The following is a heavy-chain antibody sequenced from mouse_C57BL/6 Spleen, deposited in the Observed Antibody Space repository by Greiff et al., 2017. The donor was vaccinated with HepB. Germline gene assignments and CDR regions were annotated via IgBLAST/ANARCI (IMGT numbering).Heavy chain of an antibody. CDR1: GYTFTSYW. D-gene: IGHD1-1*01. Sequence: QVQLQQPGAELVMPGASVKLSCKASGYTFTSYWMHWVKQRPGQGLEWIGEIDPSDSYTNYNQKFKGKSTLTVDKSSSTAYMQLSSLTSEDSAVYYCARFGTLVATDYWGQGTTLTVSS. CDR3: ARFGTLVATDY. CDR2: IDPSDSYT. J-gene: IGHJ2*01. V-gene: IGHV1-69*01.